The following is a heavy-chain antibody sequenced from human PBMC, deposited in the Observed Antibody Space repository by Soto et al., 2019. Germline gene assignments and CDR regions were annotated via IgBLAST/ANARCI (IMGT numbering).Heavy chain of an antibody. Sequence: ASVKVSCKASGYTFASYGIRWVRQAPGQGLEWMGWISAYNGNTNYAQKLQGRVTMTTDTSTSTAYMELRSLRSDDTAVYYCARDPHRITIFGWDDAFDIWGQGTMVTVSS. D-gene: IGHD3-3*01. CDR2: ISAYNGNT. J-gene: IGHJ3*02. V-gene: IGHV1-18*01. CDR3: ARDPHRITIFGWDDAFDI. CDR1: GYTFASYG.